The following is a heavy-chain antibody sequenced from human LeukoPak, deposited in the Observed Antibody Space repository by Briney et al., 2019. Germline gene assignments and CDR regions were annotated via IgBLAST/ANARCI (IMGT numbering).Heavy chain of an antibody. CDR1: GGTFSSYA. V-gene: IGHV1-69*05. CDR3: ARSTGSTMFIDY. Sequence: ASVKVSCKASGGTFSSYAISWVRQAPGQGLEWMGGIIPIFGTANYAQKFQGRVTITTDESTSTAYMELSSLRSEDTAVYYCARSTGSTMFIDYWGQGTLVTVSS. CDR2: IIPIFGTA. D-gene: IGHD3-10*02. J-gene: IGHJ4*02.